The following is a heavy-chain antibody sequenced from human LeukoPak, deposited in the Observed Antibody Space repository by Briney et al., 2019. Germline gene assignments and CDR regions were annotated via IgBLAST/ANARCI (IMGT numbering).Heavy chain of an antibody. CDR1: GFTFSSYW. D-gene: IGHD1-26*01. Sequence: GSLRLSCAASGFTFSSYWMSWVRQAPGKGLEWIGSIYYSGSTYYNPSLKSRVTISVDTSKNQFSLKLSSVTAADTAVYYCASPGFIVGXTVDYWGQGTLVTVSS. CDR3: ASPGFIVGXTVDY. J-gene: IGHJ4*02. CDR2: IYYSGST. V-gene: IGHV4-39*01.